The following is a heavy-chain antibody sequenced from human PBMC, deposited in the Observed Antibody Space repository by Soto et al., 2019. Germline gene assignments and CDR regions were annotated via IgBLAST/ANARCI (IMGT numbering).Heavy chain of an antibody. D-gene: IGHD4-4*01. CDR1: GGSVTNSSYF. Sequence: SETVSLTCTVSGGSVTNSSYFWGWIRQSPGKGLEWIGSVYYRGRSYSKSSVKSRVTISVDTSKNQFSLNLNSVTASDTAVYFCVSQRTTVMTQAYFDYWAREPWSPSPQ. CDR3: VSQRTTVMTQAYFDY. V-gene: IGHV4-39*01. CDR2: VYYRGRS. J-gene: IGHJ4*02.